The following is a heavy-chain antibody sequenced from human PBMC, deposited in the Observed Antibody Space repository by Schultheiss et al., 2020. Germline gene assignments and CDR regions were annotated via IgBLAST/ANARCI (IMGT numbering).Heavy chain of an antibody. CDR3: ARLQKGGYSYGGPFDY. Sequence: SETLSLTCTVSGGSISSSSYYWGWIRQPPGKGLEWIGSIYYSGSTYYNPSLKSRVTISVDTSKNQFSLKLSSVTAADTAVYYCARLQKGGYSYGGPFDYWGQGTLVTVSS. D-gene: IGHD5-18*01. CDR1: GGSISSSSYY. J-gene: IGHJ4*02. CDR2: IYYSGST. V-gene: IGHV4-39*01.